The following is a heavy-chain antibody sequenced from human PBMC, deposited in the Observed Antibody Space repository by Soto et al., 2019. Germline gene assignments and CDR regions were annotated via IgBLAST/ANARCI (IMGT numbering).Heavy chain of an antibody. CDR2: ISYSGST. D-gene: IGHD3-10*01. CDR1: GGSISSGGYY. V-gene: IGHV4-61*08. CDR3: ARGLGERKKSFDY. Sequence: SETLSLTCTVSGGSISSGGYYWSWIRQPPGRGLEWIGYISYSGSTNYNPSLKSRVTISVDTSKNQFSLNLNSVTAADTAVYYCARGLGERKKSFDYWGPGTLVTVSS. J-gene: IGHJ4*02.